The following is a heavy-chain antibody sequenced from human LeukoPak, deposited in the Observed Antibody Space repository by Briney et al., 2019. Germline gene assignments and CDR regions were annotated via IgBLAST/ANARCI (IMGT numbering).Heavy chain of an antibody. CDR1: GYNFANSW. J-gene: IGHJ4*02. V-gene: IGHV5-51*01. Sequence: GESLKISCKGSGYNFANSWIGWVRQMPGKGLEWMGIIYPGDSDTRCSPSFQGQVSISVDKSVSTTYLQWSSLKVSDTAMYYCARQYGRPFDYWGQGTLVTVSS. CDR2: IYPGDSDT. CDR3: ARQYGRPFDY. D-gene: IGHD4-17*01.